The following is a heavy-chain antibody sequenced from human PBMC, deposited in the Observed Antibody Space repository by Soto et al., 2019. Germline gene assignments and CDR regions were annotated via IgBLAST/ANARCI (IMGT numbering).Heavy chain of an antibody. D-gene: IGHD3-10*01. CDR2: IFTRDSET. CDR1: GHLFNNHW. J-gene: IGHJ5*02. CDR3: ARGYFDSGHGYDL. Sequence: GESLKISCKGPGHLFNNHWIGWVRQTPGKRLEWMGLIFTRDSETKTSPSFQGHVSFSVDNSINTVYLQWTSLKSTDTGIYFCARGYFDSGHGYDLWGQGTLVTVSS. V-gene: IGHV5-51*01.